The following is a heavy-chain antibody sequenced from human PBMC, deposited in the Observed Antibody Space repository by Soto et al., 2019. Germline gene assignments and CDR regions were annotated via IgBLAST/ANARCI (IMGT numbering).Heavy chain of an antibody. CDR1: GYTFTSYG. J-gene: IGHJ6*02. Sequence: QVQLVQSGAEVKKPGASVKVSCKASGYTFTSYGISWVRQAPGQGLEWMGWISGYSGKTNYAQKRQRRLTMTTSHPTSTAYLELRSLRSDDTALYYCARAYCSSTSCCVYYYYGMDVWGPGSTVTVS. D-gene: IGHD2-2*01. CDR3: ARAYCSSTSCCVYYYYGMDV. V-gene: IGHV1-18*01. CDR2: ISGYSGKT.